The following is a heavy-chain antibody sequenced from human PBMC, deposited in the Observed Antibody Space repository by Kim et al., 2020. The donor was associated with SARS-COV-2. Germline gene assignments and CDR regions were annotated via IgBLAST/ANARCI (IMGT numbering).Heavy chain of an antibody. V-gene: IGHV3-33*01. CDR2: IWYNENIK. Sequence: GGSLRLSCAASGFTFSNYGLHWVRQAPGKGLEWVAIIWYNENIKYYADSVEGRFTVSRDNSKDTLYLQMDSPRAEDSAVYYCASGNVPARRNLFDYWGQGTLVTVSP. CDR1: GFTFSNYG. D-gene: IGHD6-6*01. J-gene: IGHJ4*02. CDR3: ASGNVPARRNLFDY.